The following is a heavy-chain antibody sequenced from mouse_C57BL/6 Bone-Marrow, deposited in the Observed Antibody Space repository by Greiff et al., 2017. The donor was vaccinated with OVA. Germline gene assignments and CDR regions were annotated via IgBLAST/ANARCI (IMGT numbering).Heavy chain of an antibody. CDR1: GYSFTSYY. CDR2: IYPGSGNT. Sequence: QVQLQQSGPELVKPGASVKISCKASGYSFTSYYIHWVKQRPGQGLAWIGWIYPGSGNTKYNEKFKGKATLTAETSSSTAYMQLSSLTSEDSAVYYCARSWSTWYCEVWGTGTTVTVSS. V-gene: IGHV1-66*01. CDR3: ARSWSTWYCEV. J-gene: IGHJ1*03. D-gene: IGHD5-1*01.